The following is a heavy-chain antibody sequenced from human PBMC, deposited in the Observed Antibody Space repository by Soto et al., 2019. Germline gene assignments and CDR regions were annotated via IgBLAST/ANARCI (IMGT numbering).Heavy chain of an antibody. CDR3: AHRPPVLRYFDGFDY. J-gene: IGHJ4*02. CDR1: GFSLSTSGVG. Sequence: QITLKESGPTLVKPTQTLTLTCTFSGFSLSTSGVGVGWIRQPPGKALEWLALIYWNDDKRYSPSLKSRLTITKDTSKNQVVLTMTNMDPVDTATYYCAHRPPVLRYFDGFDYWGQGTLVTVSS. CDR2: IYWNDDK. D-gene: IGHD3-9*01. V-gene: IGHV2-5*01.